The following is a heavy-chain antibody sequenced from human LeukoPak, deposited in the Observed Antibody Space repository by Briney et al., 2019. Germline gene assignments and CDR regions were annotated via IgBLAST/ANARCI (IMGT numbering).Heavy chain of an antibody. Sequence: PSETLSLTCTVSGGSISSSSYYWGWIRQPPGKGLEWIGSIYYSGSTYYNPSLKSRVTISVDTSKNQFSLKLSSVTAADTAVYYCASGGMLWWSPTGAEDAFDIWGQGTMVTVSS. J-gene: IGHJ3*02. CDR1: GGSISSSSYY. CDR3: ASGGMLWWSPTGAEDAFDI. D-gene: IGHD2-21*01. V-gene: IGHV4-39*07. CDR2: IYYSGST.